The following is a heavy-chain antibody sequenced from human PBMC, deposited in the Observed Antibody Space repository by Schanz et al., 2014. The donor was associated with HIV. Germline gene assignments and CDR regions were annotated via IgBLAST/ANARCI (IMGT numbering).Heavy chain of an antibody. CDR1: GYSFTSYD. CDR3: AREKTTLNWFDP. J-gene: IGHJ5*02. D-gene: IGHD4-4*01. CDR2: MNPNSGYT. V-gene: IGHV1-8*01. Sequence: QVQLVQSGAEVKKPGASVMLSCKASGYSFTSYDINWVRQATGLGLEWMGWMNPNSGYTNYAQKFQGRVTMTTDTSTSTAYMELRSLRSDDTAVYYCAREKTTLNWFDPWGQGTLVTVSS.